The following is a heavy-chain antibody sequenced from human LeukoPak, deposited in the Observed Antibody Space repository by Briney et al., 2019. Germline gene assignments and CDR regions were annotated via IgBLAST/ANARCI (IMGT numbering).Heavy chain of an antibody. CDR1: GYTFTGYY. J-gene: IGHJ3*01. D-gene: IGHD3-3*01. Sequence: ASVKVSCXASGYTFTGYYMHWVRQAPGQGLEWMGIINPSGGSTSYAQKFQGRVTMTRDTSTSTVYMELSSLRSEDTAVYYCAPTVDGVLRFLFWGQGTMVTVSS. CDR3: APTVDGVLRFLF. CDR2: INPSGGST. V-gene: IGHV1-46*01.